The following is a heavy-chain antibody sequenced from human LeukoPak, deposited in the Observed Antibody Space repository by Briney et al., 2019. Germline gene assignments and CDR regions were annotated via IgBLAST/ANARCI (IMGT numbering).Heavy chain of an antibody. D-gene: IGHD6-19*01. J-gene: IGHJ5*02. V-gene: IGHV3-30*02. Sequence: GGSLRLSCAASGFTFSSYGMHWVRQAPGKGLEWVAFIRYDGSNKYYADSVKGRFTISRDNSKNTLYLQMNSLRAEDTAVYYCAKDPTHSYSSNYNWFDPWGQGTLVTVSS. CDR2: IRYDGSNK. CDR1: GFTFSSYG. CDR3: AKDPTHSYSSNYNWFDP.